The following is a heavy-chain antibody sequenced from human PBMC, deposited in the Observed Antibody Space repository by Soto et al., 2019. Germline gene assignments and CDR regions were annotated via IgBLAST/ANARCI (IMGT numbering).Heavy chain of an antibody. Sequence: SETLSLTCTVSGGSISSYYWSWIRQPPGKGLEWIGYIYYSGSTNYNPSLKSRVTISVDTSKNQFSLKLSSVTAADTAVYYCARTQDLGELLLEYYFDPWGQGTLVTVSS. CDR2: IYYSGST. J-gene: IGHJ4*02. D-gene: IGHD3-10*01. CDR3: ARTQDLGELLLEYYFDP. CDR1: GGSISSYY. V-gene: IGHV4-59*01.